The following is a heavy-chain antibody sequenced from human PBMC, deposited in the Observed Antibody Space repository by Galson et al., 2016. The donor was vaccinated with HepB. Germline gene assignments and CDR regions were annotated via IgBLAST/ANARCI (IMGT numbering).Heavy chain of an antibody. J-gene: IGHJ4*02. CDR3: ARDRRGSGWYNDY. CDR2: IKEDGSER. V-gene: IGHV3-7*01. CDR1: GFTFSNAW. Sequence: SLRLSCAASGFTFSNAWMSWVRQAPGKGLEWVANIKEDGSERYFVGSVKGRFTVSRDNAKNSLYLKMNSLRVDDTAVYYCARDRRGSGWYNDYWGQGTLVTVSS. D-gene: IGHD6-19*01.